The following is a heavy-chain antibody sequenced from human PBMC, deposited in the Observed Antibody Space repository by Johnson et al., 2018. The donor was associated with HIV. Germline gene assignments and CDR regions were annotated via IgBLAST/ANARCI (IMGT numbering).Heavy chain of an antibody. D-gene: IGHD3-3*01. CDR1: GLTFSDYD. CDR2: ISSSGSTI. Sequence: QVQLMESGGGLVKPGGSLRLSCAASGLTFSDYDMSWIRQAPGKGLEWVSYISSSGSTIYYADSVEGRFTISRDNAKNSLYLQMNSLRAEDAAVYYCARDSGPSDFWSGYRLVVAFNIWGQGTMVNVSS. CDR3: ARDSGPSDFWSGYRLVVAFNI. V-gene: IGHV3-11*04. J-gene: IGHJ3*02.